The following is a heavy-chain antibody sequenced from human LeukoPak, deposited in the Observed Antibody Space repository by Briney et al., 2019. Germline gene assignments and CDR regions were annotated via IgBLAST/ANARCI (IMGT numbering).Heavy chain of an antibody. D-gene: IGHD3-3*01. V-gene: IGHV4-4*02. J-gene: IGHJ4*02. CDR2: VNLQGGT. Sequence: SGTLSLTCDVSGGSITQTNYWTWVRQPPGKGLEWIGEVNLQGGTNYNPSLLRRVTISVDTSKNQFSLKLSSVTAADTAVYYCARASPIFGVVPLDYWGQGTLVTVSS. CDR3: ARASPIFGVVPLDY. CDR1: GGSITQTNY.